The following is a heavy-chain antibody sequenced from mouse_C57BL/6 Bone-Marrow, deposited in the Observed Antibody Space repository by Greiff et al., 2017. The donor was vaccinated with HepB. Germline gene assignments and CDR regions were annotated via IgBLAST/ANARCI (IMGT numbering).Heavy chain of an antibody. CDR1: GYTFTSYG. V-gene: IGHV1-81*01. J-gene: IGHJ2*01. CDR3: ARFPRYDGSSSSYYFDY. Sequence: QVQLKQSGAELARPGASVKLSCKASGYTFTSYGISWVKQRTGQGLEWIGEIYPRSGNTYYNEKFKGKATLTADKSSSTAYMERRSLTSEDSAVYFCARFPRYDGSSSSYYFDYWGQGTTLTVSS. D-gene: IGHD1-1*01. CDR2: IYPRSGNT.